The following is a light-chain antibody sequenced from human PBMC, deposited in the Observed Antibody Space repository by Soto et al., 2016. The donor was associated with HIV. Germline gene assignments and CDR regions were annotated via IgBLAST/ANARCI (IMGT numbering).Light chain of an antibody. CDR2: EDT. V-gene: IGLV3-1*01. CDR1: KLGDKY. Sequence: SYELTQSPSVSVSPGQTASITCSGNKLGDKYASWYQQKPGQSPVLVIYEDTKRPSGISERFSGSNSGNTATLTISGTQPMDEADYYCQAWDSSTSYVFGTGTKVTVL. CDR3: QAWDSSTSYV. J-gene: IGLJ1*01.